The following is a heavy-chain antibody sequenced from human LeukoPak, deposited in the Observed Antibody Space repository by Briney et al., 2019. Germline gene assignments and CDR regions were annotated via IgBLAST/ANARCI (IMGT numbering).Heavy chain of an antibody. CDR1: GFTFNSYG. CDR2: MWYDGSNK. Sequence: GGSLRLSCAASGFTFNSYGMHWVRQAPGKGLEWVAVMWYDGSNKYYADSVKGRFTISRDNSKNTLYLQMNSLRAEDTAVYYCAKDEIGAVAGLIDYWGQGTLVTVSS. V-gene: IGHV3-30*02. CDR3: AKDEIGAVAGLIDY. D-gene: IGHD6-19*01. J-gene: IGHJ4*02.